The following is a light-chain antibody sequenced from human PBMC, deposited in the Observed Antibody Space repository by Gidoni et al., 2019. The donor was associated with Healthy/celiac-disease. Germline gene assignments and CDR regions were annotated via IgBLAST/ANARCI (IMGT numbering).Light chain of an antibody. CDR1: NIGSKS. CDR2: YDS. J-gene: IGLJ2*01. CDR3: QVWDSSSDHPGVV. Sequence: YVLTQPPSVSVAPGKTARITCGGNNIGSKSVHWYQQKPGQAPVLVIYYDSDRPSGIPERFSGSNSGNTATLTISRVEAGDEADYYCQVWDSSSDHPGVVFGGGTKLTVL. V-gene: IGLV3-21*04.